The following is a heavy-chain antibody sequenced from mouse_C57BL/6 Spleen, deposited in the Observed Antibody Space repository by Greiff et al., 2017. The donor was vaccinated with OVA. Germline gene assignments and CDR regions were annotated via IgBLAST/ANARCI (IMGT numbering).Heavy chain of an antibody. V-gene: IGHV5-16*01. J-gene: IGHJ4*01. CDR1: GFTFSDYY. CDR3: ARERVYGSYAMDY. D-gene: IGHD1-1*02. Sequence: DVQLVESEGGLVQPGSSMKLSCTASGFTFSDYYMAWVRQVPEKGLEWVANINYDGSSTYYLDSLKSRFIISRDNAKNILYLQMSSLKSEDTATYYCARERVYGSYAMDYWGQGTSVTVSS. CDR2: INYDGSST.